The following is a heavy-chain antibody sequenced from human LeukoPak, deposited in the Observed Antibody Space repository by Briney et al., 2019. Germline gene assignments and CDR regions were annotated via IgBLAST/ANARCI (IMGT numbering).Heavy chain of an antibody. CDR1: GGSLSSYY. V-gene: IGHV4-59*01. Sequence: SETLSLTCTVSGGSLSSYYWSWIRQPPGKGLEWIGYIYYSGSTYDNPSLKSRVTISRDTSKNQFSLKLSSVTAADTAVYYCARVLTYSSSSASAFDIWGQGTMVTVSS. D-gene: IGHD6-13*01. J-gene: IGHJ3*02. CDR2: IYYSGST. CDR3: ARVLTYSSSSASAFDI.